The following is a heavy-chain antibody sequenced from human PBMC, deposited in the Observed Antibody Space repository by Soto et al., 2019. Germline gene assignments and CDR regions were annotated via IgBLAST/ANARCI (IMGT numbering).Heavy chain of an antibody. CDR2: INANSGGT. Sequence: ASVKVSCKASGYTFTGYYMNWVRQAPGQGLEWMGWINANSGGTNYAQKFQGRVTMSRDTSISTAYMELSRLRSDDTAVYYCARTNRGYYYDSSGIHYWGQGTLVTVSS. V-gene: IGHV1-2*02. CDR3: ARTNRGYYYDSSGIHY. J-gene: IGHJ4*02. CDR1: GYTFTGYY. D-gene: IGHD3-22*01.